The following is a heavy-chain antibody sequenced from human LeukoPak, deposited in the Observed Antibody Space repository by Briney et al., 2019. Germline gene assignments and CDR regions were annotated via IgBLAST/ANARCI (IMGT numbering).Heavy chain of an antibody. D-gene: IGHD2-21*01. V-gene: IGHV3-48*03. Sequence: GGSLRLSCAASGFTFSSYEMNWIRQAPGKGLEWVAYISSSSSTIYYADSVKGRFTISRDNAKNALSLQLSSLRGEDTALYYCARGDSSSILINDAFDFWGQGTMVTVSS. J-gene: IGHJ3*01. CDR3: ARGDSSSILINDAFDF. CDR2: ISSSSSTI. CDR1: GFTFSSYE.